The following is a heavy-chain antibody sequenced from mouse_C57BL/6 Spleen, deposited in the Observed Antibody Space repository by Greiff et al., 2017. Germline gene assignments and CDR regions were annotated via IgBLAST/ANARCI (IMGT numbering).Heavy chain of an antibody. CDR3: ARDYYGSSYEFAD. Sequence: QVQLQQSGAELVRPGASVKLSCKASGYTFTDYYINWVKQRPGQGLEWIARIYPGSGNTYYNEKFKGKATLTAEKSSSTAYMQLSSLTSEASAVYFCARDYYGSSYEFADWGQGTLVTVAA. CDR1: GYTFTDYY. CDR2: IYPGSGNT. J-gene: IGHJ3*01. D-gene: IGHD1-1*01. V-gene: IGHV1-76*01.